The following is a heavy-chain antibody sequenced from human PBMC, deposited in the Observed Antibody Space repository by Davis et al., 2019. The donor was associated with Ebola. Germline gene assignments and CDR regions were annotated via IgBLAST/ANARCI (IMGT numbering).Heavy chain of an antibody. V-gene: IGHV3-30*18. Sequence: PGGSLRLSCAASGFTFSSYGMHWVRQAPGKGLEWVAVISYDGSYKYYADSVKGRFTISRDNSKNTLYLQMNSLRAEDTAVYYCAKDRITMIVGALYYYYYGMDVWGQGTTVTVSS. J-gene: IGHJ6*02. CDR2: ISYDGSYK. CDR3: AKDRITMIVGALYYYYYGMDV. D-gene: IGHD3-22*01. CDR1: GFTFSSYG.